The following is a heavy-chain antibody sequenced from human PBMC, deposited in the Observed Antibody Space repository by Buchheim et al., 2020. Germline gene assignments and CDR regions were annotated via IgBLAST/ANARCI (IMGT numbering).Heavy chain of an antibody. V-gene: IGHV4-31*03. J-gene: IGHJ4*02. Sequence: QVQLQESGPGLVKPSQTLSLTCTVTGGSTRSSGYYWSWIRQHPGKGLEWIGYIYYSGTTYYNPSLKSRVTISIETPKNQFPLKVTSVTAADTAVYYCASSEDSGDYVFDYWGQGTL. CDR1: GGSTRSSGYY. CDR3: ASSEDSGDYVFDY. CDR2: IYYSGTT. D-gene: IGHD3-16*01.